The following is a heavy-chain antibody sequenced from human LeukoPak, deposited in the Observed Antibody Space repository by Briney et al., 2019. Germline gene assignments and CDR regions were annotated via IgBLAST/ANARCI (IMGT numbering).Heavy chain of an antibody. Sequence: GIIPIFGTANYAQKFQGRVTITADESTSTAYMELISLRSEDTAVYYCARGIVLLSTNWFDPWGQGTLVTVSS. J-gene: IGHJ5*02. CDR3: ARGIVLLSTNWFDP. D-gene: IGHD2-2*01. V-gene: IGHV1-69*01. CDR2: IIPIFGTA.